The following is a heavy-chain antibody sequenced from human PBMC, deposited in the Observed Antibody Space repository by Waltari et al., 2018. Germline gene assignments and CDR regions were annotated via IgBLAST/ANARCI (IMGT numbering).Heavy chain of an antibody. Sequence: QVQLHESGPGLVKPSETLSLTCTVSYGSISGNYWSWIRQPAGKGLEWIGRIHPSGSTKDNPSLKSRLTMSVDTSKNQLSLKLSSVTAADTAVYYCARGPHYDILTGYSYYFDYWGQGTRVTVSS. D-gene: IGHD3-9*01. V-gene: IGHV4-4*07. CDR2: IHPSGST. J-gene: IGHJ4*02. CDR1: YGSISGNY. CDR3: ARGPHYDILTGYSYYFDY.